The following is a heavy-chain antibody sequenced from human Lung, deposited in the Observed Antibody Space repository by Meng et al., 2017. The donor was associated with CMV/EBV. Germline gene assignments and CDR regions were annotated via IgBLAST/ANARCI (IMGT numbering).Heavy chain of an antibody. J-gene: IGHJ4*02. CDR3: ARDRGYTYGYPFDY. CDR1: GFTFSSDG. V-gene: IGHV3-33*01. D-gene: IGHD5-18*01. Sequence: SGFTFSSDGMRWVRQAPGKGLEWVAVVWYDGNNKYYVDSVKGRFTISRDNSKNTVYLQMNSLRAEDTAVYYCARDRGYTYGYPFDYWGQGTLVTVSS. CDR2: VWYDGNNK.